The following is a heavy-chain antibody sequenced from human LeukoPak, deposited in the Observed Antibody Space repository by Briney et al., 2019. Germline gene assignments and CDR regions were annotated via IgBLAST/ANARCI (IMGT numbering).Heavy chain of an antibody. Sequence: GGSLRLSCAASGFTFSGSAMHWVRQASGKGLEWVGRIRSKANSYATAYAASVKGRFTISRDDSKNTAYLQMTSLKTEDTAVYYCTRPSYGDYALFDYWGQGTLVTVSS. CDR3: TRPSYGDYALFDY. CDR1: GFTFSGSA. CDR2: IRSKANSYAT. V-gene: IGHV3-73*01. J-gene: IGHJ4*02. D-gene: IGHD4-17*01.